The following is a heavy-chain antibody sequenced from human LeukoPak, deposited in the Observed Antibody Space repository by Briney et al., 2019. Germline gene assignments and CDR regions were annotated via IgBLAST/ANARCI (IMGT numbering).Heavy chain of an antibody. CDR1: GGSISSYY. CDR3: ARSRLGTSPFDY. V-gene: IGHV4-59*01. CDR2: IYYSGST. D-gene: IGHD2-2*01. J-gene: IGHJ4*02. Sequence: PSETLSLTCTVSGGSISSYYWSWIRQPPGKGLEWIGYIYYSGSTNYNPSLKSRVTISVDTSKNQFSLKLSSVTAADTAVYYCARSRLGTSPFDYWGQGTLVTVSS.